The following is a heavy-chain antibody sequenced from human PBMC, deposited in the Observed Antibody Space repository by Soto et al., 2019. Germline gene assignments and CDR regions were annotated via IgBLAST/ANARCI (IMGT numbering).Heavy chain of an antibody. CDR3: TRWNGFGDS. CDR2: FTGGQGKT. J-gene: IGHJ4*02. V-gene: IGHV3-23*01. D-gene: IGHD1-1*01. Sequence: EVQLLESGGGSVQPGGSLKLSCGVSGFNIPDYGVTWVRQPPGKGLEWVSGFTGGQGKTFYADSVRGRFTLSREDSRNMVYLQMDSLRVEDTAVYYCTRWNGFGDSWGQGTLVTVAS. CDR1: GFNIPDYG.